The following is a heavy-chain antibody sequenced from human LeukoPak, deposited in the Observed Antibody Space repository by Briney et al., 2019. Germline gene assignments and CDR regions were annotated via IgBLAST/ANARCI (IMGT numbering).Heavy chain of an antibody. V-gene: IGHV4-34*01. CDR2: INHSGST. CDR1: GGSFSGYY. D-gene: IGHD4-17*01. Sequence: SETLSLTCAVYGGSFSGYYWSWIRQPPGKGLEWIGEINHSGSTNYNPSLKSRVTISVDTSKNQFSLKLSSVTAADTALYYCARDYGTSFFDYWGQGTLVTVSS. CDR3: ARDYGTSFFDY. J-gene: IGHJ4*02.